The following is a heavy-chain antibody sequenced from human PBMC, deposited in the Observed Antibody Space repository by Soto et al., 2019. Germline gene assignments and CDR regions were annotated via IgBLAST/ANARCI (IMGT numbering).Heavy chain of an antibody. CDR2: INPSSGST. CDR3: ARGTGDWYYYYYMDV. J-gene: IGHJ6*03. Sequence: GASVKVSCKASGYTFTSYYMHWVRQAPGQGLEWMGIINPSSGSTSYAQKFQGRVTMTRNTSISTVYMELSSLRSEDTAVYYCARGTGDWYYYYYMDVWGKGTTVT. D-gene: IGHD7-27*01. V-gene: IGHV1-46*03. CDR1: GYTFTSYY.